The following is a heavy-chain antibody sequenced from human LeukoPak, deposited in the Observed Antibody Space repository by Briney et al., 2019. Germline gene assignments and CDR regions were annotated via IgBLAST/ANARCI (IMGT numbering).Heavy chain of an antibody. Sequence: GASVKVSCKASGYTFTSYGISWVRQAPGQGLEWMGWISAYNGNTNYARKIQGRVTMTTDTSTSTAYMELRSLRSDDTAVYYCARVLQIVVVPADNIVLMVYEDYWGQGTLVTVSS. CDR3: ARVLQIVVVPADNIVLMVYEDY. D-gene: IGHD2-2*01. CDR1: GYTFTSYG. J-gene: IGHJ4*02. V-gene: IGHV1-18*01. CDR2: ISAYNGNT.